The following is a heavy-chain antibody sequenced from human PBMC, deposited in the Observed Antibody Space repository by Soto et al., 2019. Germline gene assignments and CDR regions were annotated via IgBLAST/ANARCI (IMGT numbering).Heavy chain of an antibody. J-gene: IGHJ5*02. CDR2: ISFDGLNK. V-gene: IGHV3-30-3*01. D-gene: IGHD2-2*01. CDR1: GFTFSSYA. Sequence: PGGSLRLSCAASGFTFSSYAMHWVRQAPGQGLEWVALISFDGLNKYYADSVKGRFTISRDNAKNSLYLQMNSLRAEDTAVYYCVRDSARIVVVPRVDGDNWFDPWGQGTLVTVSS. CDR3: VRDSARIVVVPRVDGDNWFDP.